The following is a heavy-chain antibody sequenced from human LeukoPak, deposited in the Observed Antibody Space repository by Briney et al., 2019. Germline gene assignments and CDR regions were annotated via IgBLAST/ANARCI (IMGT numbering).Heavy chain of an antibody. CDR1: GYTFTGYH. D-gene: IGHD5-18*01. J-gene: IGHJ4*02. CDR3: ARDPGDTAMVMPAYPGHTPLDY. CDR2: INPNSGGT. V-gene: IGHV1-2*02. Sequence: GASVKVSCKASGYTFTGYHMHWVRQAPGQGLEWMGWINPNSGGTNYAQKFQGRVTMTRDTSISTAYMELSRLRSDDTAVYYCARDPGDTAMVMPAYPGHTPLDYWGQGTLVTVSS.